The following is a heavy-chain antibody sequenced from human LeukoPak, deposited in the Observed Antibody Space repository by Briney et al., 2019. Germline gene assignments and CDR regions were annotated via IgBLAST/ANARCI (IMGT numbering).Heavy chain of an antibody. V-gene: IGHV3-23*01. D-gene: IGHD3-22*01. CDR1: AFTFSSYA. Sequence: PGGSLRLSCAASAFTFSSYAMSWVRQAPGKGLEWVSAISGSGGSTYYADSVKGRFTISRDNSKNTLYLQMNSLRAEDTAVYYCAKDINDLSPYYDSSGYYNYLGQGTLVTVSS. J-gene: IGHJ4*02. CDR3: AKDINDLSPYYDSSGYYNY. CDR2: ISGSGGST.